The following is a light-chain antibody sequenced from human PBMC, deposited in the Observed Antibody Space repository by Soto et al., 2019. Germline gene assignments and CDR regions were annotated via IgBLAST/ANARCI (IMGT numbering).Light chain of an antibody. CDR2: DAS. V-gene: IGKV3-11*01. CDR3: QQRSNWPGT. CDR1: QSVSSY. Sequence: EIVLTQSAATLSSSPGERATLSWRASQSVSSYLAWYQQKNGQAPRLLIYDASNRATGIPARFSGSGYGTDFNFTISSLETEDFAVYYCQQRSNWPGTFGQGTKVDIK. J-gene: IGKJ1*01.